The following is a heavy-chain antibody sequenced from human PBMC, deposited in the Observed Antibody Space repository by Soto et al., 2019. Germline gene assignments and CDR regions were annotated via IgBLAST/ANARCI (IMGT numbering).Heavy chain of an antibody. CDR1: GGSISSSSYY. D-gene: IGHD6-19*01. Sequence: QLQLQESGPGLVKPSETLSLTCTVAGGSISSSSYYWGWIRQPPGKGLEWIRSKYYSGSTYYNPPLKSRVTKSLHTSRTQFDLKRSSVTAADTTMYYGASHIRAVAGLWFDPCGHGTLVTVSS. V-gene: IGHV4-39*01. J-gene: IGHJ5*02. CDR2: KYYSGST. CDR3: ASHIRAVAGLWFDP.